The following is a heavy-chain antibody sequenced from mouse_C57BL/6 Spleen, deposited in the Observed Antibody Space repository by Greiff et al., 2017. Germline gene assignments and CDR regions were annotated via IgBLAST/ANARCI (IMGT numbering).Heavy chain of an antibody. CDR1: GYTFTSYW. CDR2: IYPSDSET. CDR3: ARGIYGNYGAMDY. J-gene: IGHJ4*01. V-gene: IGHV1-61*01. D-gene: IGHD2-1*01. Sequence: QVQLQQPGAELVRPGSSVKLSCKASGYTFTSYWMDWVKQRPGQGLEWIGNIYPSDSETHYNQKFKDKATLTVDKSSSTADMQLSSLTSEDAAVYYCARGIYGNYGAMDYWGQGTSVTVSS.